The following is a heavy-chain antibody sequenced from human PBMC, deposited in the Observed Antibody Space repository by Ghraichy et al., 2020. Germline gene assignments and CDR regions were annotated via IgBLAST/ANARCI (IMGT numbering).Heavy chain of an antibody. CDR2: INHSGST. CDR3: ASETRYCGGDCYAFDY. V-gene: IGHV4-34*01. D-gene: IGHD2-21*02. J-gene: IGHJ4*02. CDR1: GGSFSGYY. Sequence: ESLNISCAVYGGSFSGYYWSWIRQPPGKGLEWIGEINHSGSTNYNPSLKSRVTISVDTSKNQFSLKLSSVTAADTAVYYCASETRYCGGDCYAFDYWGQGTLVTVSS.